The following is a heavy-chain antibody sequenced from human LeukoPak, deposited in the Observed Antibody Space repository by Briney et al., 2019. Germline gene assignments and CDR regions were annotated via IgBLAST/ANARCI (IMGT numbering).Heavy chain of an antibody. D-gene: IGHD4-17*01. V-gene: IGHV5-10-1*01. CDR2: INCAESYA. CDR1: GYIFTNYW. Sequence: GESLKISCEGSGYIFTNYWISWVRQMPGRGLEGMGWINCAESYAIYSPSFQGHVTMSADRSIRTVYVQWASLKTSDNAIYYCARAATVTGDWYFDFWGPGTLVTVSP. CDR3: ARAATVTGDWYFDF. J-gene: IGHJ2*01.